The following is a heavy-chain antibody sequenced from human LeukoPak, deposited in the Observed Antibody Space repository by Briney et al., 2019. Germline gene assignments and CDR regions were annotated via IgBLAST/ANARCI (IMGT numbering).Heavy chain of an antibody. CDR3: SRLSHVAGAPKVSWFDP. Sequence: SETLSLTCTVSAYSISDGWVWGMIRQPPGKGLEWIGSIYRSGTTYYNPSLKSRVTMSVDTSNNQFSLKLTSVTAADTAMYYCSRLSHVAGAPKVSWFDPWGQGTLVTVSP. J-gene: IGHJ5*02. D-gene: IGHD1-26*01. CDR1: AYSISDGWV. V-gene: IGHV4-38-2*02. CDR2: IYRSGTT.